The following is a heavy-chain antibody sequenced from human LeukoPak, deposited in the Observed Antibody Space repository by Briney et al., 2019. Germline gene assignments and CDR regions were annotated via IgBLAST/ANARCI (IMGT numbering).Heavy chain of an antibody. V-gene: IGHV3-48*01. Sequence: QPGGSLRLSCAASGFTFSSYWMSWVRQAPGKGLEWVSYISSSSSTIYYADSVKGRFTISRDNAKNSLYLQLNSLRAEDTALYYCARDNPPDYWGQGTLVTVSS. CDR2: ISSSSSTI. CDR1: GFTFSSYW. CDR3: ARDNPPDY. J-gene: IGHJ4*02.